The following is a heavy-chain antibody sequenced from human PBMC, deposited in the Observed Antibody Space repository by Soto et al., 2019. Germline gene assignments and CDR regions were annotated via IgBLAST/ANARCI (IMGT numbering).Heavy chain of an antibody. Sequence: SETLSLTSAVYGGSFSGYYWTWIRQPPGTGLEWIGEISHSGSTNYNPSLKSRVTMSVDTSKNQFSLKLGSVTAADTAVYYCARQSKGWDYLDYWGQGTLVTVSS. CDR1: GGSFSGYY. CDR3: ARQSKGWDYLDY. J-gene: IGHJ4*02. V-gene: IGHV4-34*01. D-gene: IGHD1-26*01. CDR2: ISHSGST.